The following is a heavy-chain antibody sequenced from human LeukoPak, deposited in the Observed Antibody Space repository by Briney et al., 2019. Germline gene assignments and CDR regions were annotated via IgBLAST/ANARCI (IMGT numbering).Heavy chain of an antibody. D-gene: IGHD4-17*01. CDR3: ARGPTVTTDY. V-gene: IGHV4-39*01. CDR2: IYYSGSS. CDR1: GGSISSSSHY. J-gene: IGHJ4*02. Sequence: SETLSLTCTVSGGSISSSSHYWGSFRQPPGKGLEWIGYIYYSGSSFCNPSLKSRVTMSVDTSKNQFSLRLNSVTAADTAVYYCARGPTVTTDYWGQGTLVTVSS.